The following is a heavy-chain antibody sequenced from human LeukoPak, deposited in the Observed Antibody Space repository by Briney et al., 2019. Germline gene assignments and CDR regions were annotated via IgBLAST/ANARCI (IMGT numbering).Heavy chain of an antibody. CDR3: ARRKGCSSTSCYGMDV. Sequence: GESLKIPCKGSGYSFISYWIGCVRQMPGKGLEGLGIVYPGDSDTRYSPSFQGQVTISADKSISAAYLQWSSLKASDTAMYYCARRKGCSSTSCYGMDVWGQGTTVSVSS. CDR1: GYSFISYW. D-gene: IGHD2-2*01. CDR2: VYPGDSDT. V-gene: IGHV5-51*01. J-gene: IGHJ6*02.